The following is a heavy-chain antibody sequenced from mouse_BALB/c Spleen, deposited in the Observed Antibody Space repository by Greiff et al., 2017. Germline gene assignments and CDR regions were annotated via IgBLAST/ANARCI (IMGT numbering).Heavy chain of an antibody. J-gene: IGHJ4*01. Sequence: EVQLQQSGAELVRPGALVKLSCKASGFNIKDYYMHWFKQRPEQGLEWIGWIDPENGNTIYDPKFQGKASITADTSSNTAYLQLSSLTSEDTAVYYCAREYGNPDYWGQGTSVTVSS. CDR3: AREYGNPDY. V-gene: IGHV14-1*02. CDR2: IDPENGNT. D-gene: IGHD2-10*02. CDR1: GFNIKDYY.